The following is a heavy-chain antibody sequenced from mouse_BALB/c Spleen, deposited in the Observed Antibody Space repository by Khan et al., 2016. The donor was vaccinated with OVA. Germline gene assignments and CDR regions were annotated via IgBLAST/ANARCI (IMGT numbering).Heavy chain of an antibody. CDR2: ISYSGNT. CDR1: GYSITSDYA. V-gene: IGHV3-2*02. Sequence: EVELVESGPGLVKPSQSLSLTCTVTGYSITSDYAWNWIRQFPGNKLEWIGYISYSGNTKYNPSHKSRISITRDTSKNQFFLQLNSVTAEDTATYYCARIYGGDFDYWGQGTTLTVSS. CDR3: ARIYGGDFDY. J-gene: IGHJ2*01. D-gene: IGHD1-1*01.